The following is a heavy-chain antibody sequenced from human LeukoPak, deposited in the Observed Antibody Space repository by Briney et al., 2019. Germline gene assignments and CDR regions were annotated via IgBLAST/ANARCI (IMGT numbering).Heavy chain of an antibody. V-gene: IGHV3-7*03. CDR2: IKQDGSER. CDR1: GFAFSSNW. Sequence: GGSLRLSCAASGFAFSSNWMAWVRQAPGKGLEWVANIKQDGSERYYVDSVKGRFTISRDNAKNSLDLQMNSLRADDTAVYYCARQSGYVIHWGQGTLVTVSS. CDR3: ARQSGYVIH. D-gene: IGHD5-12*01. J-gene: IGHJ4*02.